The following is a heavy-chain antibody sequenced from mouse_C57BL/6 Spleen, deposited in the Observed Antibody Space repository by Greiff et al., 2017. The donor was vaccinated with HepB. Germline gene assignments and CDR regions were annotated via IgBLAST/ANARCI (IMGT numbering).Heavy chain of an antibody. V-gene: IGHV1-81*01. CDR2: IYPRSGNT. J-gene: IGHJ3*01. CDR3: PRSMEESYDYWFAY. D-gene: IGHD2-4*01. Sequence: QVQLKQSGAELARPGASVKLSCKASGYTFTSYGISWVKQRTGQGLEWIGEIYPRSGNTYYNEKFKGKATLTADKSSSTAYMELRSLTSEDSAVYFGPRSMEESYDYWFAYWGQGTLVTVSA. CDR1: GYTFTSYG.